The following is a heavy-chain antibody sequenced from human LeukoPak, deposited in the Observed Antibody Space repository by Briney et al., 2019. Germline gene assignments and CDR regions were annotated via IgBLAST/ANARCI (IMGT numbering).Heavy chain of an antibody. CDR2: FYRGDST. D-gene: IGHD3-9*01. CDR1: GFTVSSSY. J-gene: IGHJ5*02. V-gene: IGHV3-53*01. Sequence: GGSLRLSCAASGFTVSSSYMYWVRQAPGKGLEWVSFFYRGDSTYYADSVKGRFTISRDNSKNTLYLQMNYLRAEDTAVYYCAKDPTSVGGRHDWLLDSWGQGTLVTVSS. CDR3: AKDPTSVGGRHDWLLDS.